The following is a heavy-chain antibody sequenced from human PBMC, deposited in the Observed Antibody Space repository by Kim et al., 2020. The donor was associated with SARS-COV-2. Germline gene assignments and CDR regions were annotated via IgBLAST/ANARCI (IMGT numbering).Heavy chain of an antibody. CDR1: GFSFSDYG. Sequence: GGSLRLSCGASGFSFSDYGMHWVRQAPGKGLEWVAVIWYDGNDKYYTDSVKGRFTISRDNSKNTLYLQMNSLRAEDTAMYYCARDWGSGSYFFFDHWVQGTLVTVSS. J-gene: IGHJ4*01. D-gene: IGHD3-10*01. V-gene: IGHV3-33*01. CDR3: ARDWGSGSYFFFDH. CDR2: IWYDGNDK.